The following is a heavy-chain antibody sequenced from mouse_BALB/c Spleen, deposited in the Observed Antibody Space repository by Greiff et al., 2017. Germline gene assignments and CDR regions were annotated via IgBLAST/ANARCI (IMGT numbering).Heavy chain of an antibody. Sequence: QVQLQQPGAELVRPGASVKLSCKASGYTFTSYWINWVKQRPGQGLEWIGNIYPSDSYTNYNQKFKDKATLTVDKSSSTAYMQLSSPTSEDSAVYYCTRPYYGNYRYFDVWGAGTTVTVSS. J-gene: IGHJ1*01. V-gene: IGHV1-69*02. CDR1: GYTFTSYW. CDR2: IYPSDSYT. CDR3: TRPYYGNYRYFDV. D-gene: IGHD2-10*01.